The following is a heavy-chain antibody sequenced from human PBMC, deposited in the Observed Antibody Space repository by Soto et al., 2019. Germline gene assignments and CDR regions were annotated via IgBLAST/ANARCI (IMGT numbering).Heavy chain of an antibody. J-gene: IGHJ4*02. CDR3: ARYSSGWYSSLIGLGY. CDR2: ISYDGSNK. CDR1: GFTFSSYA. V-gene: IGHV3-30-3*01. Sequence: QVQLVESGGGVVQPGRSLRLSCAASGFTFSSYAMHWVRQAPGKGLEWVAVISYDGSNKYYADSVKGRFTISRDNSKNTLYLQMNSLRSEDTAVYYCARYSSGWYSSLIGLGYWGQGTLVTVSS. D-gene: IGHD6-19*01.